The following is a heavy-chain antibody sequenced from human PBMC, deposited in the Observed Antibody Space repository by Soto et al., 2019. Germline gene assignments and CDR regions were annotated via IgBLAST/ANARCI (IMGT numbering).Heavy chain of an antibody. Sequence: EVQLLESGGGLVQPGGSLRLSCAASGFTFSSYAMRWVRQAPGKGLEWVSAISGSGDSTYYADSVKGRFTTSRDNSKNTLYLQMNSLRAEDTAVYYCARRGSGSYYDYWGQGTVVPVSS. V-gene: IGHV3-23*01. J-gene: IGHJ4*02. D-gene: IGHD1-26*01. CDR2: ISGSGDST. CDR3: ARRGSGSYYDY. CDR1: GFTFSSYA.